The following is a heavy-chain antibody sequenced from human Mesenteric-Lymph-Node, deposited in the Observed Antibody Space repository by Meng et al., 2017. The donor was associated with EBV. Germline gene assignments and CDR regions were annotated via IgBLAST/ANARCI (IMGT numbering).Heavy chain of an antibody. CDR3: ARGDAGSDRNYFDY. CDR1: GYTFTGYY. V-gene: IGHV1-2*04. CDR2: MNPNSGGT. Sequence: QVQLGQSGTEVKKPGASVKVSCEASGYTFTGYYIHWVRQAPGQGLEWMGWMNPNSGGTNYAQNFQGSVTMTRDTSISTAYMELTRLTSDDTAVYFCARGDAGSDRNYFDYWGQGTLVTVSS. D-gene: IGHD1-26*01. J-gene: IGHJ4*02.